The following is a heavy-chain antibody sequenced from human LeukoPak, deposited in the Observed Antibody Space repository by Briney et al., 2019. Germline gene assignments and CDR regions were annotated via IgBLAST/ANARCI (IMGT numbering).Heavy chain of an antibody. Sequence: ASVEVSCKASGYTFTSYYMHWVRQAPGQGLEWMGIINPSGGSTTYTQEFQGRVTMTRDTSTSTVYMELSSLRSDDTAVYYCARSGTEFDYWGQGTLVTVSS. J-gene: IGHJ4*02. CDR2: INPSGGST. V-gene: IGHV1-46*01. CDR3: ARSGTEFDY. CDR1: GYTFTSYY. D-gene: IGHD1-7*01.